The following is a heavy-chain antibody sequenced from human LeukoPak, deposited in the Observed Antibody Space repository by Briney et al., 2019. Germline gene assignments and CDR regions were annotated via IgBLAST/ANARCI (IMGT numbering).Heavy chain of an antibody. CDR3: ARGVRKTALRI. D-gene: IGHD5-18*01. CDR1: GGSFSGYY. CDR2: INHSIIT. V-gene: IGHV4-34*01. J-gene: IGHJ4*02. Sequence: PSETLSLTCTVYGGSFSGYYWTWIRQSPGKGLEWIGEINHSIITNYNPSLESRVTLSVDTSKRRFSLILRSMTAADTAVYYCARGVRKTALRIWGQGTLVTVSS.